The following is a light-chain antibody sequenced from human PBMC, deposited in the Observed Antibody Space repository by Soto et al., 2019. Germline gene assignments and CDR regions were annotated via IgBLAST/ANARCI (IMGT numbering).Light chain of an antibody. V-gene: IGLV1-44*01. CDR3: AAWDVGLEGPI. Sequence: QSVLTQPPSTSGAPGQRVTIYCSGSMSNIGRNTVNWYQQLPGTAPKVLMYKDNRRPSGVPDRFSGSKSGTSASLAISGLQSEDEATYYCAAWDVGLEGPIFGGGTKVTGL. CDR2: KDN. J-gene: IGLJ2*01. CDR1: MSNIGRNT.